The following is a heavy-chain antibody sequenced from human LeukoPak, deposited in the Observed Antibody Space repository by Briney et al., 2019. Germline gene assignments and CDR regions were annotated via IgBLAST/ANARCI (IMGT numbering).Heavy chain of an antibody. CDR1: GFTLSSYW. CDR2: INSDGSST. CDR3: ARGGRYSSGSMDY. V-gene: IGHV3-74*01. J-gene: IGHJ4*02. D-gene: IGHD6-19*01. Sequence: GGSLRLSCAASGFTLSSYWMHWVRQAPGKGLVGVSRINSDGSSTSYEASVKGRFTIPRDNAKNTLYLQMNSLRAEDTAVYYCARGGRYSSGSMDYWGQGTLVTVSS.